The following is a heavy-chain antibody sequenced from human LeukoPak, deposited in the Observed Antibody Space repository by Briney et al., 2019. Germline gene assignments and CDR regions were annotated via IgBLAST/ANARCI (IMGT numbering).Heavy chain of an antibody. CDR1: GGSISSSSYY. CDR2: IYYSGST. CDR3: PVTYYDYVWGSYRSHDAFDI. Sequence: PSETLSLTCTVSGGSISSSSYYWGWIRQPPGKGLEWIGSIYYSGSTYYNPSLKSRVTISVDTSKNQFSLKLSSVTAADTAVYYCPVTYYDYVWGSYRSHDAFDIWGQGTMVTVSS. D-gene: IGHD3-16*02. J-gene: IGHJ3*02. V-gene: IGHV4-39*01.